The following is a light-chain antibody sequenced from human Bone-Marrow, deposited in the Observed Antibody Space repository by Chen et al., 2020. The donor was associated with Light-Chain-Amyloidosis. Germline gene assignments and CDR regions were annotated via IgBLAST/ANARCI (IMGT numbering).Light chain of an antibody. Sequence: YVLTQPSSVSVSPGPTARIACGGNNIGSTSVHWYQQTPGQAPLLVVYDDSDRPSGIPERLSGSNSGNTATLTISRVEAGDEADYYCQVWDRSSDRPVFGGGTKLTVL. V-gene: IGLV3-21*02. CDR2: DDS. CDR3: QVWDRSSDRPV. CDR1: NIGSTS. J-gene: IGLJ3*02.